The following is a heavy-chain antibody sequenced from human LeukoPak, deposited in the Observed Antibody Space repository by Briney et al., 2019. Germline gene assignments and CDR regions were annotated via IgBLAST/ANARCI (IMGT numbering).Heavy chain of an antibody. CDR2: LIGSVITT. D-gene: IGHD6-19*01. CDR3: EKGIYSSGWSYFDY. CDR1: GFTLSNSA. V-gene: IGHV3-23*01. J-gene: IGHJ4*01. Sequence: GGSLRPSCAASGFTLSNSAMRWARQAPGKGLGWVPTLIGSVITTYYADSVKGRFTISRGNSKNTLYLQMNSTRAEDTAVYYCEKGIYSSGWSYFDYWGHGTLVTVSS.